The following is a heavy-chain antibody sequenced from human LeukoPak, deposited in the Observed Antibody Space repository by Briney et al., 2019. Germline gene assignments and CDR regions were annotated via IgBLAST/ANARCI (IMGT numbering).Heavy chain of an antibody. V-gene: IGHV3-64*01. CDR3: ARAQGVIANFNY. CDR2: ISSNGGST. J-gene: IGHJ4*02. D-gene: IGHD3-16*02. CDR1: GFTFSSYS. Sequence: GGSLRLSCAASGFTFSSYSMHWVRQAPGKGLEYVSAISSNGGSTYYANSVKGRFTTSRDNSKNTLYLQMGSLRAEDMAVYYCARAQGVIANFNYGGQGTLVTVSS.